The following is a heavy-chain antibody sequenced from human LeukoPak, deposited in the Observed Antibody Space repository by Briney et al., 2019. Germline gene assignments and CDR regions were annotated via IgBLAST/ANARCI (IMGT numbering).Heavy chain of an antibody. J-gene: IGHJ3*02. Sequence: SETLSLTCTVSGGSISSGGYYWSWIRQHPGKGLEWIGYIYNSGSTFYNPSLKSRITISADTSKNQFSLKLSSVTAADTAVYYCARDFGAHHHYDSSGYRPMNGDAFDIWGQGTMVTVSS. CDR2: IYNSGST. V-gene: IGHV4-31*03. D-gene: IGHD3-22*01. CDR3: ARDFGAHHHYDSSGYRPMNGDAFDI. CDR1: GGSISSGGYY.